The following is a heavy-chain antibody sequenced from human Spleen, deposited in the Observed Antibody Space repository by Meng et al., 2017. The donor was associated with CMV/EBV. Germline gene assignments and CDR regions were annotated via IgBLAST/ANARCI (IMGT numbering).Heavy chain of an antibody. V-gene: IGHV3-23*01. CDR2: IGGSGGST. CDR1: GLMFSSYA. Sequence: GGSLRLSCAASGLMFSSYAMSWVRQAPGKGLEWVSVIGGSGGSTYYADSVKGRFTISRDNSKNTLYLQMNSLRAEDTAVYYCARDLRGSSYRLLGSPVAHWGQGTLVTVSS. D-gene: IGHD3-10*01. J-gene: IGHJ5*02. CDR3: ARDLRGSSYRLLGSPVAH.